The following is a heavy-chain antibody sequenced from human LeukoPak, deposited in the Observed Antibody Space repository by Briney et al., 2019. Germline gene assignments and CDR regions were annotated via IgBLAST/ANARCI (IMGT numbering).Heavy chain of an antibody. CDR1: GGSISSYF. J-gene: IGHJ6*02. Sequence: SETLSLTCTVSGGSISSYFWSWIRQPAGKGLEWIGRIYPSGSTNYSPSLKSRVTMSVDTSKNQFSLKLSYVTAADTAVYYCARAAAFYYDSSGYYTSPYYYGMDVWGQGTTVAVSS. CDR2: IYPSGST. D-gene: IGHD3-22*01. V-gene: IGHV4-4*07. CDR3: ARAAAFYYDSSGYYTSPYYYGMDV.